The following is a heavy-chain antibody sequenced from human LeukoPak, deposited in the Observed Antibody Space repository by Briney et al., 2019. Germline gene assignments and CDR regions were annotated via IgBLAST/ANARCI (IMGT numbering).Heavy chain of an antibody. CDR1: GFTFSSYG. D-gene: IGHD1-26*01. CDR3: AREGPYSGSYSDY. CDR2: IRYDGSNN. V-gene: IGHV3-30*02. J-gene: IGHJ4*02. Sequence: GGSLRLSCAASGFTFSSYGMHWVRQAPGKGLEWVAFIRYDGSNNYYADSVKGRFTISRDNSKNTLYLQMNSLRAEDTAVYYCAREGPYSGSYSDYWGQGTLVTVSS.